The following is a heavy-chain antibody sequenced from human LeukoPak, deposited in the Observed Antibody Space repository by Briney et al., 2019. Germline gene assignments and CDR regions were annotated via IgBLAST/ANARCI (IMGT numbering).Heavy chain of an antibody. D-gene: IGHD2-15*01. CDR2: ISSSSSYI. CDR3: ARDLSYCSGGSCYSGEVFDI. Sequence: GGSLRLSCAASGFTFSSYSMNWVRQAPGKGLEWVSSISSSSSYIYYADSVKGRFTISRDNAKNSLYLQMNSLRAEDTAVYYCARDLSYCSGGSCYSGEVFDIWGQGTMVTVSS. J-gene: IGHJ3*02. CDR1: GFTFSSYS. V-gene: IGHV3-21*01.